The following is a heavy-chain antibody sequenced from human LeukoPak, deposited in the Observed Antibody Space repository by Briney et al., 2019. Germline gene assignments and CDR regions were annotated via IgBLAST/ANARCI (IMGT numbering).Heavy chain of an antibody. CDR1: GFTFSRHG. D-gene: IGHD3-3*01. Sequence: GGSLRLSCAPSGFTFSRHGMHWVRQAPGKGLEWVAIISNDGSRKYYAHSVEGRFTISRDNSKDTLYLQMDSLRAEDTAVYYCARDRAWNYFDYWGQGTLVTVSS. CDR2: ISNDGSRK. J-gene: IGHJ4*02. V-gene: IGHV3-30*03. CDR3: ARDRAWNYFDY.